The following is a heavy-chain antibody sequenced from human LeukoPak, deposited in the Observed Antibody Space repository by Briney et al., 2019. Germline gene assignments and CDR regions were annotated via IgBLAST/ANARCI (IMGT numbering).Heavy chain of an antibody. CDR1: AYSISSGYF. CDR3: ARDLGLTISDNWFDP. CDR2: IFHTGSS. V-gene: IGHV4-38-2*02. J-gene: IGHJ5*02. Sequence: SETLSLTCTVSAYSISSGYFWPWIRQPPGKGLEWIGSIFHTGSSYYNPSLKSPVAISVGTSKNQFSLELSSVTAADTAVYYCARDLGLTISDNWFDPWGQGTLVTVSS. D-gene: IGHD3-3*01.